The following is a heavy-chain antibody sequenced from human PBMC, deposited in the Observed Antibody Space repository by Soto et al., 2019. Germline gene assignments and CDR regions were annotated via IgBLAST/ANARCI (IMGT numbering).Heavy chain of an antibody. J-gene: IGHJ4*02. Sequence: ASVKVSCKASGYTFTSYGISWVRQAPGQGLEWMGWISAYNGNTNYAQKLQGRVTMTTDTSTSTAYMELRSLRPDDTAVYYCATYGDYRSHFDYWGQGTLVTVSS. V-gene: IGHV1-18*01. CDR2: ISAYNGNT. CDR3: ATYGDYRSHFDY. D-gene: IGHD4-17*01. CDR1: GYTFTSYG.